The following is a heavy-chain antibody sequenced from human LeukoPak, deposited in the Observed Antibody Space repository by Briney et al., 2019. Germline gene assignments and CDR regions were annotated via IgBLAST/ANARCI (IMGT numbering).Heavy chain of an antibody. Sequence: GGSLRLSCAASGFTFSSYWMSWVRQAPGKGLEWVSFIQNDGTTKYYADSVKGRFTVSRDNSKNTLYLQMNSLRTEDTAVYFCAKGGAYIDYWGQGTLVTVSS. J-gene: IGHJ4*02. CDR1: GFTFSSYW. V-gene: IGHV3-30*02. CDR2: IQNDGTTK. CDR3: AKGGAYIDY. D-gene: IGHD3-16*01.